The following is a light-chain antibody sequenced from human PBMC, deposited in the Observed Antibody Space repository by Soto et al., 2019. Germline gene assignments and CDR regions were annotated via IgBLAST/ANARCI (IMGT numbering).Light chain of an antibody. CDR2: YDS. J-gene: IGLJ2*01. Sequence: SYELTQPPSVSVAPGKTARMTCGGNDIGSKSVHWFQQKPGQAPILVIYYDSDRPSGIPERFSGSNSVNTATLTISRVEAGDEADYYCQVWDSNSDHVVFGGGTKVTVL. CDR1: DIGSKS. V-gene: IGLV3-21*04. CDR3: QVWDSNSDHVV.